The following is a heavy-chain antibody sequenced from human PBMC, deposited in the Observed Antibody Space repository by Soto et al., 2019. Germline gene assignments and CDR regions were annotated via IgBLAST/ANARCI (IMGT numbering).Heavy chain of an antibody. D-gene: IGHD2-2*01. V-gene: IGHV4-31*03. CDR3: ERDEGYCSSTSCYPDWYFDL. Sequence: QVQLQESGPGLVKPSQTLSLTCTVSGGSISSGGYYWSWIRQHPGKGLEWIGYIYYSGSTYYNPSLKSRVTISVDTSKNQFSLKLSSVTAADTAVYYCERDEGYCSSTSCYPDWYFDLWGRGTLVTVSS. J-gene: IGHJ2*01. CDR1: GGSISSGGYY. CDR2: IYYSGST.